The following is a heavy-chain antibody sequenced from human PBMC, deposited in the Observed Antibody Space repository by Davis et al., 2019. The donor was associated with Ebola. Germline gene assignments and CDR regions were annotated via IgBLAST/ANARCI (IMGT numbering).Heavy chain of an antibody. V-gene: IGHV4-30-4*01. J-gene: IGHJ4*02. CDR3: ARGVLGPDYSNYGDIFDY. CDR1: GGSISSGDYY. CDR2: IYYSGST. Sequence: PSETLSLICTVSGGSISSGDYYWSWIRQPPGKGLEWIGYIYYSGSTYYNPSLKSRVTISVDTSKNQFSLKLSSVTAADTAVYYCARGVLGPDYSNYGDIFDYWGQGTLVTVSS. D-gene: IGHD4-11*01.